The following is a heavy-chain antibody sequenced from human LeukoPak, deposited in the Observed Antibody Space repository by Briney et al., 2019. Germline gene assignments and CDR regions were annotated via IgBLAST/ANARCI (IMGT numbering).Heavy chain of an antibody. J-gene: IGHJ4*02. CDR1: GYTFSSSW. D-gene: IGHD4-17*01. CDR2: IYPGDSDT. V-gene: IGHV5-51*01. CDR3: ARQYGRPFDY. Sequence: GESLRISCKGSGYTFSSSWIGWVRQMPGKGLEWMGIIYPGDSDTRYTPSFQGLVTISADKSINTAYLQWSSLKATDTGIYYCARQYGRPFDYWGQGTLVTVSS.